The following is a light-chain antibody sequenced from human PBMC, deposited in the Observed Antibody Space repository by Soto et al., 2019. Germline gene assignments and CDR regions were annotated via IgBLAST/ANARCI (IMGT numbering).Light chain of an antibody. CDR2: DNN. V-gene: IGLV1-51*01. J-gene: IGLJ2*01. CDR1: SSNIGDNY. CDR3: GTWDSSLNAGL. Sequence: QSVLTQPPSVSAAPGQKVTISCSGSSSNIGDNYVSWYQQLPGTAPKLLIYDNNKRPSGISVRFSGSKSGTSATLGITVLQTGDEADYYCGTWDSSLNAGLFGGGTKLTVL.